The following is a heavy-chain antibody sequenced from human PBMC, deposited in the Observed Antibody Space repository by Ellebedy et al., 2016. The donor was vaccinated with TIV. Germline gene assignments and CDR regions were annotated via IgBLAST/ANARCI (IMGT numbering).Heavy chain of an antibody. D-gene: IGHD4-23*01. J-gene: IGHJ4*02. CDR2: IRGDGAVT. V-gene: IGHV3-74*03. CDR3: GRLAVVTAGDY. Sequence: GESLKISCAASGFTYSNYWLHWVLQAPGEGLVWVSRIRGDGAVTTYADSVKGRFTISRDNAKNKLYLQIDSLRADDTAVYYGGRLAVVTAGDYWGQGTLVTVSS. CDR1: GFTYSNYW.